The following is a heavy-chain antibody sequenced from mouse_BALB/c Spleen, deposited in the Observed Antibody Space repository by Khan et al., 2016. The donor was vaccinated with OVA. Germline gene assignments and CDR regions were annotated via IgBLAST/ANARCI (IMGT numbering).Heavy chain of an antibody. Sequence: QVQLQQPGPGLVQPSQSLSITCTVSGFSLTTYGVHWVRQSPGKGLEWLGVIWSGGTTDYSAAFISRLSITKDNSKSQVFFKMNSLQANDTAIYYGARNYDYDEGLAYWGQRTLVTVSA. V-gene: IGHV2-2*02. CDR1: GFSLTTYG. CDR3: ARNYDYDEGLAY. CDR2: IWSGGTT. J-gene: IGHJ3*01. D-gene: IGHD2-4*01.